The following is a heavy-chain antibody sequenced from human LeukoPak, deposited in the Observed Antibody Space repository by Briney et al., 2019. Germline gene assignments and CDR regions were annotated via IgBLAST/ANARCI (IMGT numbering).Heavy chain of an antibody. D-gene: IGHD5-18*01. CDR1: GFSLSTSGVG. CDR2: IYWDDDK. V-gene: IGHV2-5*02. Sequence: SGPTLVNPTQTLTLTCTFSGFSLSTSGVGVGWIRQPPGKALEWLAYIYWDDDKRSSPALKSRLTITKDTSKNQVVLTVTNMDPVDTATYYCAHRKVDTPMGPWGQGILVTVSS. J-gene: IGHJ5*02. CDR3: AHRKVDTPMGP.